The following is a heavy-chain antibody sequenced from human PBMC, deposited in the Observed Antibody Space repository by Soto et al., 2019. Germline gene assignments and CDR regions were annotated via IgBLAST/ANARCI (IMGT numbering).Heavy chain of an antibody. V-gene: IGHV4-61*01. J-gene: IGHJ5*02. D-gene: IGHD3-9*01. Sequence: SETLSLTCTVSGGSVSSGSYYWSWIRQPPGKGLEWIGYIYYSGSTNYNPSLKSRVTISVDTSKNQFSLKLSSVTAADTAVYYCARERHYDILTGYYLNWFDPWGQGTLVTVSS. CDR1: GGSVSSGSYY. CDR3: ARERHYDILTGYYLNWFDP. CDR2: IYYSGST.